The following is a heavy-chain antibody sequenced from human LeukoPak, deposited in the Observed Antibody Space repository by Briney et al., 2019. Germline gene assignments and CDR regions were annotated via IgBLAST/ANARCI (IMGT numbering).Heavy chain of an antibody. Sequence: PSETLSLTCTVSGGSISSGSYYWGWIRQPPGKGLEWVGHMYYRGNTFYNPSLKSRVTISVDTSKNQFSLKLSSVTAADTAVYYCARIYYDFWSGYYTDAFDIWGQGTMVTVSS. J-gene: IGHJ3*02. V-gene: IGHV4-39*07. CDR2: MYYRGNT. CDR3: ARIYYDFWSGYYTDAFDI. CDR1: GGSISSGSYY. D-gene: IGHD3-3*01.